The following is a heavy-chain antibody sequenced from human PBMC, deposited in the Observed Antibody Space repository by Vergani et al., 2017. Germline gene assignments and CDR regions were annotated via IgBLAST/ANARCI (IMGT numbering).Heavy chain of an antibody. CDR1: GGSISNNY. Sequence: QVRLEESGPGLVKPSETLSLTCTVSGGSISNNYWSWIRQPPGKGLEWIGYISYGGITNYNPSLMGRVTISLDTSKNQFSLNLSSVTAADTAVYYCARAGYCSGDSCYSGPFDYGGQGTLVTVSS. V-gene: IGHV4-59*01. J-gene: IGHJ4*02. CDR2: ISYGGIT. CDR3: ARAGYCSGDSCYSGPFDY. D-gene: IGHD2-15*01.